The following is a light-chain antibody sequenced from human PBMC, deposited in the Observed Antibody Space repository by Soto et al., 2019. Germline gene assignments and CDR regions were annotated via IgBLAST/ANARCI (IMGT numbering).Light chain of an antibody. CDR1: QSIRSW. CDR2: DAY. J-gene: IGKJ4*01. V-gene: IGKV1-5*01. Sequence: DIQMTQSPSILSASVGDRVTITCRARQSIRSWLAWYQQKPGKAPKLLIYDAYSLESGVPSRFSGGRSGTEFTLTIAGLQPEDFATYYCQQYESYSPLTFGGGTKVDIK. CDR3: QQYESYSPLT.